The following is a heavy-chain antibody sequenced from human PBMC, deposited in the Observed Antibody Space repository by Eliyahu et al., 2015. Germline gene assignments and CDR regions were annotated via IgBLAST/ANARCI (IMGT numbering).Heavy chain of an antibody. V-gene: IGHV3-30*18. CDR1: GFTFNRYG. CDR3: AKTRAGVVSNALDI. D-gene: IGHD2-21*01. CDR2: ISYDGQNK. Sequence: QVHLVESGGGVVQPGTSLKLXCAASGFTFNRYGMHWVRQAPGKGLEWVAIISYDGQNKYYADSVKGRFTISRDDSKNTLFLQMSSLRAEDTALYYCAKTRAGVVSNALDIWGQGTLVTVSS. J-gene: IGHJ3*02.